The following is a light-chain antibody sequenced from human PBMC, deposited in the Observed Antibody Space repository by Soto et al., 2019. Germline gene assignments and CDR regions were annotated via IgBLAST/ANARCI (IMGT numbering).Light chain of an antibody. CDR2: EVS. CDR3: STYAGSSNV. V-gene: IGLV2-8*01. CDR1: SSDVGGYNY. J-gene: IGLJ1*01. Sequence: QSVLTQPPSASGSPGQSVTISCTGTSSDVGGYNYVSWYQQHPGKAPKLMIYEVSKRPSGVPDRFSGSKSGNTASLTVSGLQAEDEADYYCSTYAGSSNVFGTGIKLTVL.